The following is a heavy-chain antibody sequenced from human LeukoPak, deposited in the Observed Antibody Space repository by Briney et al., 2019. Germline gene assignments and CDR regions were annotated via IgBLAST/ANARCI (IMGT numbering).Heavy chain of an antibody. CDR3: AKDMNTVTTTFDY. J-gene: IGHJ4*02. D-gene: IGHD4-17*01. CDR1: GLTFSTYA. V-gene: IGHV3-30*18. CDR2: IKNDATKK. Sequence: GGSLRLSCAASGLTFSTYAMHWVRQAPGKGLEWVAVIKNDATKKYYAVSVKGRFTISRDNSESTLYLKMNSLRAEDTAVYYCAKDMNTVTTTFDYWGQGTLVTVSS.